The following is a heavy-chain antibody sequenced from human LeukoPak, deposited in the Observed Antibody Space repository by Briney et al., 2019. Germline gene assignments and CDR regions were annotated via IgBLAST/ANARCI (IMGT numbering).Heavy chain of an antibody. D-gene: IGHD7-27*01. CDR3: ARGSLTGGRIFYFDY. CDR1: GFSFTNYA. V-gene: IGHV3-30*01. Sequence: PGGFLRLSCAASGFSFTNYAMHWVRQAPGKGLEWVAVISYDGSHDYSANSVRGRSSISRDNSKNMVFLQMNSLRDEDTAVYYCARGSLTGGRIFYFDYWGQGSLVAVSS. J-gene: IGHJ4*02. CDR2: ISYDGSHD.